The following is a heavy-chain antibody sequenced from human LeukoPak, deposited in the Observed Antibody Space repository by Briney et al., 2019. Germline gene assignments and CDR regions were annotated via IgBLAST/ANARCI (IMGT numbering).Heavy chain of an antibody. CDR3: ARARSPSSGYLLRDHNWFDP. CDR2: IIPIFGTA. D-gene: IGHD3-22*01. Sequence: SVKVSCKASGGTFSSYAISWVRQAPGQGLEWMGGIIPIFGTANYAQKFQGRVTITTDESTTTAYMELSSLRSEDTAVYYCARARSPSSGYLLRDHNWFDPWGQGTLVTVSS. CDR1: GGTFSSYA. V-gene: IGHV1-69*05. J-gene: IGHJ5*02.